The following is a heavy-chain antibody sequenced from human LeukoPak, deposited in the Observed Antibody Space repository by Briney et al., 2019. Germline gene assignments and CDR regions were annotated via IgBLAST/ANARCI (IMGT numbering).Heavy chain of an antibody. CDR1: GGTISSYY. J-gene: IGHJ6*03. D-gene: IGHD5-12*01. V-gene: IGHV4-4*07. CDR3: AGLANSGYDFYYYMNV. Sequence: PSETLSLTCTVSGGTISSYYWSWIRLPAGEGLEWIGRIYTNGNTNYNPSLKSRVTMSVDTSKNQFSLRLSSVTAADTAVYYCAGLANSGYDFYYYMNVWGKGTTVTVSS. CDR2: IYTNGNT.